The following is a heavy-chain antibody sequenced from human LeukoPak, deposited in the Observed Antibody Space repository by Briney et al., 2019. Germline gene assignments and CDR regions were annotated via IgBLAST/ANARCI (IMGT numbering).Heavy chain of an antibody. V-gene: IGHV4-38-2*02. D-gene: IGHD2-21*02. J-gene: IGHJ5*02. CDR1: GYSISSGYY. CDR2: IYHSGST. CDR3: ARDPVGDTDL. Sequence: SETLSLTCAVSGYSISSGYYWGWIRQPPGKGLEWIGSIYHSGSTYYNPSLKSQVTISVDTSKNQFSLKLSSVTAADTAVYYCARDPVGDTDLWGQGTLVTVSS.